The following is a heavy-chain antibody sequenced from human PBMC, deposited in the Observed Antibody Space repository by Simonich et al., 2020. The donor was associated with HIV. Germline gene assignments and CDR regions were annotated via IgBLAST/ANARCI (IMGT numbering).Heavy chain of an antibody. J-gene: IGHJ4*02. CDR1: GGSFSGYY. V-gene: IGHV4-34*01. Sequence: QVQLQQWGAGLLKPSETLSLTCAVYGGSFSGYYWSWIRQPPGKGLDWIGEINPSGSSNYNPSLKSRVTLSVDTSKNQFSLKLSSVTAADTAVYYCASGGPRFLEWLSPFDYWGQGTLVTVSS. D-gene: IGHD3-3*01. CDR2: INPSGSS. CDR3: ASGGPRFLEWLSPFDY.